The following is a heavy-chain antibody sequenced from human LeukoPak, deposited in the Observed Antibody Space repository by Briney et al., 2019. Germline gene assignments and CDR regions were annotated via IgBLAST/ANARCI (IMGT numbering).Heavy chain of an antibody. CDR2: IYPGDSDT. D-gene: IGHD2-15*01. Sequence: GESLKISCKGSGYSFTNYWIGWVRHMPGKGLEWMGIIYPGDSDTRYSPSFQGQVTISADKSISTAYLQWSSLKASDTAMYYCASAYCSGGSCYSGFDYWGQGTLVTVSS. CDR3: ASAYCSGGSCYSGFDY. V-gene: IGHV5-51*01. J-gene: IGHJ4*02. CDR1: GYSFTNYW.